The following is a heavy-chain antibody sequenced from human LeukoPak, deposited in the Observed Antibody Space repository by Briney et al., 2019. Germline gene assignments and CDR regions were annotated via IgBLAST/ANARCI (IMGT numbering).Heavy chain of an antibody. V-gene: IGHV4-30-2*01. CDR1: GGSISSSGYY. Sequence: SETLSLTCTVSGGSISSSGYYWSWVRQPPGKGLEWIGYIYRSGSTYYNSSLKSRVTISVDRSKNQFSLRLSSVTAADTAVYYCARDPYGAAGSFDYWGQGTPVTVSS. D-gene: IGHD6-25*01. J-gene: IGHJ4*02. CDR2: IYRSGST. CDR3: ARDPYGAAGSFDY.